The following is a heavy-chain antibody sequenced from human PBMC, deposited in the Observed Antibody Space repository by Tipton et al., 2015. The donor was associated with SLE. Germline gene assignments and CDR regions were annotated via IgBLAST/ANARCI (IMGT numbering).Heavy chain of an antibody. J-gene: IGHJ3*01. CDR1: GFTFSSYS. CDR2: ISSSSSYI. D-gene: IGHD3-10*01. Sequence: SLRLSCAASGFTFSSYSMNWVRQAPGKGLEWVSSISSSSSYIYYADSVKGRFTISRDNAKNSLYLQMNSLRAEDTAVYYCARRTGEPWAFDVWGQGTMVTVSS. CDR3: ARRTGEPWAFDV. V-gene: IGHV3-21*01.